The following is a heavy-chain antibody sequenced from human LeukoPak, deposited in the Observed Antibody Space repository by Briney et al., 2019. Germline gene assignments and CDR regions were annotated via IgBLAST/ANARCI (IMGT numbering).Heavy chain of an antibody. Sequence: SETLSLTCTVSGYSISSGYYWGWIRQPPGKGLEWIGSIYHSGSTYYNPSLKSRVTISVDTSKNQFSLKLSSVTAADTAVYYCARDSTRWLRCMDVWGKGTTVTVSS. CDR1: GYSISSGYY. J-gene: IGHJ6*03. D-gene: IGHD5-12*01. CDR2: IYHSGST. V-gene: IGHV4-38-2*02. CDR3: ARDSTRWLRCMDV.